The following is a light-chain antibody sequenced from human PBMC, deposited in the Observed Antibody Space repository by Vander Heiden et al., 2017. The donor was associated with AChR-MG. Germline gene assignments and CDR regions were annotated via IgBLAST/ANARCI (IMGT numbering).Light chain of an antibody. CDR2: GAS. J-gene: IGKJ4*01. Sequence: EIVMTQSPATLSVSPGERATLSCRASQSLSSNLAWYQQKPGQAPRLLIYGASTRATGVPARFSGSGSETEFTLTISSLQSEDFAVYYCQQYNNRPLAFGGGTKVEIK. CDR3: QQYNNRPLA. CDR1: QSLSSN. V-gene: IGKV3-15*01.